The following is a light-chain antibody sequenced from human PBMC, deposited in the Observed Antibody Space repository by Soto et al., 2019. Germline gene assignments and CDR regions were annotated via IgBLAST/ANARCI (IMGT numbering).Light chain of an antibody. V-gene: IGKV3-11*01. CDR1: QSISSF. J-gene: IGKJ1*01. CDR3: QQRRSWPT. CDR2: DSS. Sequence: EIVLTQSPATLSLSPGERATLSCRASQSISSFLAWYQQRPGQAPRLLIYDSSNRATSIPARFSGSGSGTDVTVTISSRGPEDLLVYYCQQRRSWPTFGEGPKVEIK.